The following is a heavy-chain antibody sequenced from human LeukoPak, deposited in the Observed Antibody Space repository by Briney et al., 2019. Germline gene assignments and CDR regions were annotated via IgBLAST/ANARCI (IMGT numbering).Heavy chain of an antibody. CDR1: GYTFTSNY. V-gene: IGHV1-46*01. CDR2: IYPRDGST. J-gene: IGHJ5*02. Sequence: ASVKVSCKASGYTFTSNYIHWVRQAPGQGLEWMGMIYPRDGSTSYAQKFQGRVTVTRDTSTSTVYMELSSLRSEDTAVYYCAREMGTTGFDPWGQGTLVTVSS. D-gene: IGHD7-27*01. CDR3: AREMGTTGFDP.